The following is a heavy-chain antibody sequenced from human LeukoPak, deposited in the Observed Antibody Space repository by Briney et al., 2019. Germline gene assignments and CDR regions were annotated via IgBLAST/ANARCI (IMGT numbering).Heavy chain of an antibody. J-gene: IGHJ6*03. CDR2: IHFSGST. CDR1: SDSISDDY. CDR3: AITRRSGYDATYFYYYMDV. Sequence: SETLSLTCTVSSDSISDDYWSWIRQSPGKGLEYIGNIHFSGSTNYNASLKSRVTISVDTSKNHFSLKLTSLTAANTAVYDCAITRRSGYDATYFYYYMDVWGQGTTVTVSS. D-gene: IGHD3-3*01. V-gene: IGHV4-59*01.